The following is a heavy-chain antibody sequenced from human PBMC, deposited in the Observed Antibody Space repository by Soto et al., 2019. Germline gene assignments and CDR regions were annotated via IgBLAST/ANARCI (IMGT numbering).Heavy chain of an antibody. CDR2: INPNGGGT. J-gene: IGHJ4*02. V-gene: IGHV1-46*01. D-gene: IGHD3-10*01. Sequence: TSLKATCDACRDKLIYHYMHWVRQAPGVGLEWMGIINPNGGGTDYAQKFQGRVTMTTDTYASTVHMELSSLRSEDTAVYFCARDSSASATSYSFAYWGQGTLVTVSS. CDR1: RDKLIYHY. CDR3: ARDSSASATSYSFAY.